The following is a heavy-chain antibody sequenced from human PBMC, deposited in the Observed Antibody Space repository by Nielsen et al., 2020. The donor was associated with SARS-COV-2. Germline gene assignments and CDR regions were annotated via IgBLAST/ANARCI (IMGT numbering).Heavy chain of an antibody. CDR1: GFTFSSYG. V-gene: IGHV3-74*01. D-gene: IGHD3-3*01. Sequence: GESLKISCAASGFTFSSYGMHWVRQAPGQGLVWVSRINPSGSGTAYADSVKGRFAVSRDNAGNTVVLQIHSLRVEDTAVYYCAGGADFWSGTQRYYMDVWGKGTTVTVSS. CDR3: AGGADFWSGTQRYYMDV. J-gene: IGHJ6*03. CDR2: INPSGSGT.